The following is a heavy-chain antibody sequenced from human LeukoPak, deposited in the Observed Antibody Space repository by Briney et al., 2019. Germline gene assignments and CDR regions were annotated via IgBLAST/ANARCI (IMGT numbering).Heavy chain of an antibody. Sequence: ASVKVSCKASGYTFTSYGISWVRQAPGQGLEWMGWISAYNGNTNYAQKLQGRVTMTTDTSTSTAYMELSRLRSDDTAVYYCAREIEPATAEDYWGQGTLVTVSS. V-gene: IGHV1-18*01. CDR2: ISAYNGNT. J-gene: IGHJ4*02. D-gene: IGHD2-21*02. CDR3: AREIEPATAEDY. CDR1: GYTFTSYG.